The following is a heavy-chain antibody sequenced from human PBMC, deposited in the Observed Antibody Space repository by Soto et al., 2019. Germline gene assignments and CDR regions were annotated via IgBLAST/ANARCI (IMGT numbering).Heavy chain of an antibody. CDR1: GFTFNNYA. D-gene: IGHD1-7*01. CDR3: AKDRNYPRDQFHY. V-gene: IGHV3-23*01. J-gene: IGHJ4*02. Sequence: GGSLRLSCAASGFTFNNYAMSWVRQAPGKGLEWVSAISANGQGIYYADSVKGRFIISRDSSKNTVFLHMDSLTAEDTAVYYCAKDRNYPRDQFHYWGQGTLVTVSS. CDR2: ISANGQGI.